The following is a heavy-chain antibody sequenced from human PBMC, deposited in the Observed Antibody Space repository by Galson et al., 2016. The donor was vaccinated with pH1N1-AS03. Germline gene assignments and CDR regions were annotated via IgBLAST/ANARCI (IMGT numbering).Heavy chain of an antibody. CDR2: ITGSGGST. V-gene: IGHV3-23*01. D-gene: IGHD3/OR15-3a*01. CDR1: GFIFSDYD. CDR3: AKVGWTHY. Sequence: SLRLSCAASGFIFSDYDVSWVRQAPGKGLEWVSAITGSGGSTNYADSVKGRFTISRDNSKNTLYLQLNSLRAEDTAVYYCAKVGWTHYWGQGTLVTVS. J-gene: IGHJ4*02.